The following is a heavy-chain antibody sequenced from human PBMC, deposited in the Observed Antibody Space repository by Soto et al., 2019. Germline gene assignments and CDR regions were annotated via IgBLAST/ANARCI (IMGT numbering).Heavy chain of an antibody. J-gene: IGHJ4*02. D-gene: IGHD5-18*01. Sequence: QVQLHQWGAGLLKPSETLSLTCAVYGGSFSGYYWSWIRQPPGKGLEWIGEINHSGSINYNPYLKSRVTISVDASKNQFSLNPSSVTGADTAVYYCARSYGRNFDYWGQGTLVTVSS. CDR1: GGSFSGYY. CDR3: ARSYGRNFDY. CDR2: INHSGSI. V-gene: IGHV4-34*01.